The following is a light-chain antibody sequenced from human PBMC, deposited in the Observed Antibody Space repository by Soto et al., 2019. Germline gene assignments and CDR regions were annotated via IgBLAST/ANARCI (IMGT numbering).Light chain of an antibody. V-gene: IGKV1-5*03. J-gene: IGKJ2*01. CDR1: QNVSNW. CDR3: QQYSNEST. CDR2: KAS. Sequence: DVEMTQSPSTLPTSIGDRVTINCRASQNVSNWLAWYQQKPGKAPKLLIYKASRLESGVPSRFSASGSGTDFPLTINTLQSDDFASYFFQQYSNESTFGQGTKLEIK.